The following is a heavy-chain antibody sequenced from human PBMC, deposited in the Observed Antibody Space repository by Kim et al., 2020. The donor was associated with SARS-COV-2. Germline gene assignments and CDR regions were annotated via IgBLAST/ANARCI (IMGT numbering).Heavy chain of an antibody. CDR1: GFTFSDSP. Sequence: GGSLRLTCAASGFTFSDSPIHWVRQASGKGLEWVGRIRSKVYSYDTSYAASVKGRFTISSDDSESTAYLQMNSLKTEDTAVYYCTSIPGTTLAFCDAFDVWGHGTMVTVSS. V-gene: IGHV3-73*01. J-gene: IGHJ3*01. CDR3: TSIPGTTLAFCDAFDV. D-gene: IGHD1-1*01. CDR2: IRSKVYSYDT.